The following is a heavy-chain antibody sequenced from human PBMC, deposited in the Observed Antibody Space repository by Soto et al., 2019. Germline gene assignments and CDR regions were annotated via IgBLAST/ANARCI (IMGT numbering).Heavy chain of an antibody. J-gene: IGHJ6*02. CDR2: IDPSDSYT. Sequence: LKISCKGSGYSFTSYWISWVRQMPGKGLEWMGRIDPSDSYTNYSPSFQGHVTISADKSISTAYLQWSSLKASDTAMYYCARTMGEAYYYYGMDVWGQGTTVTVSS. CDR1: GYSFTSYW. CDR3: ARTMGEAYYYYGMDV. D-gene: IGHD3-16*01. V-gene: IGHV5-10-1*01.